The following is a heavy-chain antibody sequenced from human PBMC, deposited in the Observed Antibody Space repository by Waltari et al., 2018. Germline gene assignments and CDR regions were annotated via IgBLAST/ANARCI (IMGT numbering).Heavy chain of an antibody. Sequence: QVQLHESGPGLVKSSETLSLTCAVSGYSISSGYYWGWIRQPPGKGLEWSGTIYQSGSTYYNPSLKSRITISLDTSKNQFSLKLNSVTAADTAVYYCARHQVGGRDFEYWGQGTLVTVSS. CDR3: ARHQVGGRDFEY. V-gene: IGHV4-38-2*01. D-gene: IGHD1-26*01. J-gene: IGHJ4*02. CDR2: IYQSGST. CDR1: GYSISSGYY.